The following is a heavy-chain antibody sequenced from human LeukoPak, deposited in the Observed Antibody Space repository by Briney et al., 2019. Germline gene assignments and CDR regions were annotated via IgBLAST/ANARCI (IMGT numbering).Heavy chain of an antibody. V-gene: IGHV4-4*07. CDR1: GGSISSYY. D-gene: IGHD3-3*01. J-gene: IGHJ4*02. Sequence: SETLSLTCTVSGGSISSYYWSWIRQPAGKGLEWIGRIYTSGSTNYNPSLKSRVTMSVDTSKNQFSLKLSSVTAADTAVYYCASVVSVRGYDFWSGYYDYWGQGTLVTVSS. CDR3: ASVVSVRGYDFWSGYYDY. CDR2: IYTSGST.